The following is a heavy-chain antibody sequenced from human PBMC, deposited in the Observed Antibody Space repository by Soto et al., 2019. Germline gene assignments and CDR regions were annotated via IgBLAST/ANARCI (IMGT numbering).Heavy chain of an antibody. CDR1: GFTVSNNY. V-gene: IGHV3-53*01. Sequence: EVQLVESGGGLIQPGGSLRLSCAVSGFTVSNNYMSWVRQAPGKGLEGVSVIYSGGYTAYGDSVKGRFTISRDNSKNTRYLQMKSRGPPPPAVYFGAPRPGGGGYWGQGTLVTVSS. CDR2: IYSGGYT. D-gene: IGHD3-10*01. CDR3: APRPGGGGY. J-gene: IGHJ4*02.